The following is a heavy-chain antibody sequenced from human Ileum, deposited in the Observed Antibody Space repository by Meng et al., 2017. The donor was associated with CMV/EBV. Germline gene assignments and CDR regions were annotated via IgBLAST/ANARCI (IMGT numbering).Heavy chain of an antibody. J-gene: IGHJ6*02. CDR3: AREGESWSIVVVRDYYYYGMDV. Sequence: GESLKISCAASGFTFSSYSMNWVRQAPGKGLEWVSSISSSSSYIYYADSVKGRFTISRDNAKNSLYLQMNSLRAEDTAVHYCAREGESWSIVVVRDYYYYGMDVWGQGTTVTVSS. D-gene: IGHD3-22*01. CDR2: ISSSSSYI. V-gene: IGHV3-21*01. CDR1: GFTFSSYS.